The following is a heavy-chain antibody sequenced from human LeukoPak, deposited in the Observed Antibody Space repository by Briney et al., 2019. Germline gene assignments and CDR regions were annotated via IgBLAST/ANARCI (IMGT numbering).Heavy chain of an antibody. V-gene: IGHV3-21*01. CDR1: GFTFSSYS. Sequence: TGGSLRLSCAASGFTFSSYSMNWVRQAPGKGLEWVSSISSSSSYIYYADSVKGQFTISRDNAKNSLYLQMNSLRAEDTAVYYCASLKWLRLYDYWGQGTLVTVSS. CDR2: ISSSSSYI. J-gene: IGHJ4*02. D-gene: IGHD5-12*01. CDR3: ASLKWLRLYDY.